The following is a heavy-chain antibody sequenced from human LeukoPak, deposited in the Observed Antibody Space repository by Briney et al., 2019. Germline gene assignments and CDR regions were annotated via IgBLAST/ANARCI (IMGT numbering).Heavy chain of an antibody. Sequence: GASVKVSCKASGYTFTSYDINWVRQATGQGLEWMGWMNPNSGNTGYAQKFQGRVTITRNTSISTAYMELSRLRSDDTAVYYCARVSYSSSSGDYWGQGTLVTVSS. CDR3: ARVSYSSSSGDY. CDR1: GYTFTSYD. V-gene: IGHV1-8*03. J-gene: IGHJ4*02. D-gene: IGHD6-6*01. CDR2: MNPNSGNT.